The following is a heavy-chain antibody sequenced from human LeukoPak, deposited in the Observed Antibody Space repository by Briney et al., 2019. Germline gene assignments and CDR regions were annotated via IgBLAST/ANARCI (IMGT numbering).Heavy chain of an antibody. D-gene: IGHD3-3*01. Sequence: GGSLRLSCAASGFIFSSYAMHWVRQAPGKGPEWVAIIWFDGSNKYYADSVKGRFTISRDNSKNTLYLQMNSLRAEDTAVYYCARSGDYDFWVKTTGVLYYFDYWGQGTLVTVSS. CDR1: GFIFSSYA. CDR3: ARSGDYDFWVKTTGVLYYFDY. J-gene: IGHJ4*02. CDR2: IWFDGSNK. V-gene: IGHV3-30*19.